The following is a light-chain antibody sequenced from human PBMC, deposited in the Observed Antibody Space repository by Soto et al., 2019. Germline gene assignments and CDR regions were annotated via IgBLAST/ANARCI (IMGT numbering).Light chain of an antibody. V-gene: IGKV3-20*01. Sequence: EVVLTQSPGTLSLSPGARATLSCRASQSVSSYLAWYQQKPGQAPRFLMYATSNRATGIPDRFSGGGSGTDFTLTISRLEPEDFAVYYCQQFGRYPLTFGGGTKVDIK. CDR1: QSVSSY. CDR2: ATS. J-gene: IGKJ4*01. CDR3: QQFGRYPLT.